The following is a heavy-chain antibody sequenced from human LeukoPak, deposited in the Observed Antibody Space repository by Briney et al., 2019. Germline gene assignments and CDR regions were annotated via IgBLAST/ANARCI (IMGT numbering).Heavy chain of an antibody. Sequence: SVTVSCKASGFTFNSSALQLVRQARGPPLEWLGWVLVGRCKSNYPQKFQEKVTITRDISTIQAYMHLDSLRSEDTAVYYCAADKAESDAFDIWGQGTMVTVSS. CDR3: AADKAESDAFDI. V-gene: IGHV1-58*01. J-gene: IGHJ3*02. CDR1: GFTFNSSA. CDR2: VLVGRCKS.